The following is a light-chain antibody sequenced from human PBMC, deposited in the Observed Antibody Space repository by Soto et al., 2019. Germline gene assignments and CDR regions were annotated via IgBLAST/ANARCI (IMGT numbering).Light chain of an antibody. CDR3: QSYDSSLIVSKV. CDR1: SSNLGAGYD. J-gene: IGLJ1*01. Sequence: QSVLTQPPSVSGAPGQRVTISCSGSSSNLGAGYDVHWYQQFPGTAPKLLIYANSARPSGVPDRFSGSKSGTSASLAITGLQAEDEADYYCQSYDSSLIVSKVFGTGTKVTV. CDR2: ANS. V-gene: IGLV1-40*01.